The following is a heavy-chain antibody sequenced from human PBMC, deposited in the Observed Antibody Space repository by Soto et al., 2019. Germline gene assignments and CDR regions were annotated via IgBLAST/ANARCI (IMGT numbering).Heavy chain of an antibody. J-gene: IGHJ6*02. V-gene: IGHV3-49*04. Sequence: GGSLRLSCTASGFTFGDYAMSWVRQAPGKGLEWVGFIRSKAYGGTTEYAASVKGRFTISRDDSKSIAYLQMNSLKTEDTAVYYCTRDGLPDCSSTSCYMYYYGMDVWGQGTTVTVSS. D-gene: IGHD2-2*02. CDR2: IRSKAYGGTT. CDR1: GFTFGDYA. CDR3: TRDGLPDCSSTSCYMYYYGMDV.